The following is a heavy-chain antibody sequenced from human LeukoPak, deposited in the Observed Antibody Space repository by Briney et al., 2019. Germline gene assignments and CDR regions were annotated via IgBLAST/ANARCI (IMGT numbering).Heavy chain of an antibody. D-gene: IGHD6-19*01. Sequence: PGGSLRLSCAASGFTFSNYGMHWVRQAPGKWLVWVSRINSDGSSTSYADSVRGRFTISRDNAKNTLYLQMDSLRAEDTAVYYCAREPSISGWSRGWFDPWGQGTLVTVSS. CDR2: INSDGSST. J-gene: IGHJ5*02. CDR1: GFTFSNYG. CDR3: AREPSISGWSRGWFDP. V-gene: IGHV3-74*01.